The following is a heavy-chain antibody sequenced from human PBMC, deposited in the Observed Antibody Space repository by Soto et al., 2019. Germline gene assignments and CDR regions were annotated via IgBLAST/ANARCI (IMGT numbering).Heavy chain of an antibody. D-gene: IGHD1-1*01. CDR1: GYTFTSYG. J-gene: IGHJ4*02. CDR3: ARDMTAAPGYNWNDGIASDY. V-gene: IGHV1-18*01. CDR2: ISAYNGNT. Sequence: ASVKVSCKASGYTFTSYGISWVRQAPGQGLEWMGWISAYNGNTNYAQKLQGRVTMTTDTSTSTAYMELRSLRSDDTAVYYCARDMTAAPGYNWNDGIASDYWGQGTLVTVSS.